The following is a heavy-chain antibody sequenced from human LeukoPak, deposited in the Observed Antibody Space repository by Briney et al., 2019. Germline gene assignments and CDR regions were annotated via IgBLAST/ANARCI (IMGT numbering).Heavy chain of an antibody. V-gene: IGHV3-23*01. CDR2: ISGSGGST. D-gene: IGHD3-10*01. CDR1: GFTFSSYA. J-gene: IGHJ4*02. CDR3: ARVGLLWFGELSS. Sequence: GGSLRLSCAASGFTFSSYAMSWVRQAPGKGLEWVSAISGSGGSTYYADSVKGRFTISRDNAKNSLYLQMNSLRAEDTAVYYCARVGLLWFGELSSWGQGTLVTVSS.